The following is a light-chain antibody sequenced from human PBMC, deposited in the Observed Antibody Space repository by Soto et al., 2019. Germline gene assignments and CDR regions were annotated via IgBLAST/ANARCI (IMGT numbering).Light chain of an antibody. CDR1: QSIGTW. V-gene: IGKV1-5*01. Sequence: DIPVTQSPSTLSASVGDRVTINCGASQSIGTWLAWYQQKPGKAPKLLIYDASNLESGVPSRFSGSGSGTEFTLTISSLQPDDFATYYCQQYNSYSTFGQGTKVDIK. CDR2: DAS. CDR3: QQYNSYST. J-gene: IGKJ1*01.